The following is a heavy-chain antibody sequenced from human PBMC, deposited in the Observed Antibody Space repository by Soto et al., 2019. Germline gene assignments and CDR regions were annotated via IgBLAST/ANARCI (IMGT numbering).Heavy chain of an antibody. CDR2: INQSGAT. D-gene: IGHD3-10*01. CDR3: ARGYYYGSGSSFPY. CDR1: NGSFSKYY. Sequence: QLRQWGAGLLKPSETLSLTCYVYNGSFSKYYWNWIRQSPGKGLEWIGEINQSGATNYNPSLKSRVTISVDTSKNQFSLKLKSLTAADTAVYYCARGYYYGSGSSFPYWGQGTLVTVSS. V-gene: IGHV4-34*01. J-gene: IGHJ4*02.